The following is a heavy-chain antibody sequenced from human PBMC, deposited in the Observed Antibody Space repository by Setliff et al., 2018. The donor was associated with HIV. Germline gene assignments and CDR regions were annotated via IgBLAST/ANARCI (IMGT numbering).Heavy chain of an antibody. CDR2: IHTSGST. CDR3: ARNPHYFDRSGYYSWFYFDS. V-gene: IGHV4-61*09. J-gene: IGHJ4*02. D-gene: IGHD3-22*01. CDR1: GGSISSGGYY. Sequence: SETLSLTCTVSGGSISSGGYYWSWIRQPAGKGLEWIGHIHTSGSTRYNRSLKSRVTISVDTSKNHFSLRLTSVTAADTAVYYCARNPHYFDRSGYYSWFYFDSWGQGTLVTVSS.